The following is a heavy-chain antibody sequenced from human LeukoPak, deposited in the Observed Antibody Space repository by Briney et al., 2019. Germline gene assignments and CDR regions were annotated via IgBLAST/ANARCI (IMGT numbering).Heavy chain of an antibody. V-gene: IGHV3-7*01. D-gene: IGHD3-3*01. Sequence: GGSLRLSCAASGFNFDTSWMSWVRQAPGKGLEWVANIKQDGSEKYYVDSVKGRFTISRDNAKNSLYLQMNSLRAEDTAVYYCARRTYDFWSGYSSGPFDPWGQGTLVTVSS. CDR1: GFNFDTSW. J-gene: IGHJ5*02. CDR3: ARRTYDFWSGYSSGPFDP. CDR2: IKQDGSEK.